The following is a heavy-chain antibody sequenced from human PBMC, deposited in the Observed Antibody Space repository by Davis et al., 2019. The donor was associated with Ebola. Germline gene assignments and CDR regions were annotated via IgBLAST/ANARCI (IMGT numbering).Heavy chain of an antibody. D-gene: IGHD4-11*01. CDR3: ARGERTVTTPLAY. J-gene: IGHJ4*02. CDR1: GFTFTNYW. CDR2: ISGDGSIT. Sequence: PGGSLRLSCEASGFTFTNYWMHWVRQAPGKGLVWVSRISGDGSITTYADSVKGRFTISRDNTKNTLYLQMYSLRAEDTAVYYCARGERTVTTPLAYWGQGALVTVSS. V-gene: IGHV3-74*01.